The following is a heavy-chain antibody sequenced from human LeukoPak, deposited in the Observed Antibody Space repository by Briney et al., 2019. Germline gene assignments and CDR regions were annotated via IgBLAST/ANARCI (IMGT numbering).Heavy chain of an antibody. CDR3: ARERPTKDTAMVDSGDY. CDR1: GYTFTSYG. J-gene: IGHJ4*02. Sequence: ASVKVSCKASGYTFTSYGISWVRQAPGQGLEWMGWISAYNGNTNYAQKLQGRVTMTTDTSTSTAYMELRSLRSDDTAVYYCARERPTKDTAMVDSGDYWGQGTLVTVSS. CDR2: ISAYNGNT. D-gene: IGHD5-18*01. V-gene: IGHV1-18*01.